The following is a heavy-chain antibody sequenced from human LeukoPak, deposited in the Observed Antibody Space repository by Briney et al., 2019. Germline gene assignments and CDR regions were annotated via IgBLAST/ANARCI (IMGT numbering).Heavy chain of an antibody. CDR3: ARRVRDGYNSDY. V-gene: IGHV1-8*03. CDR1: GYTFTSYD. CDR2: MNPNSGNT. Sequence: GASVKVSCKASGYTFTSYDINWVRQATGQGLEWMGWMNPNSGNTGYAQKFQGRVTITRNTSISTAYMELSSLRSEDTAVYYCARRVRDGYNSDYWGQGTLVTVSS. D-gene: IGHD5-24*01. J-gene: IGHJ4*02.